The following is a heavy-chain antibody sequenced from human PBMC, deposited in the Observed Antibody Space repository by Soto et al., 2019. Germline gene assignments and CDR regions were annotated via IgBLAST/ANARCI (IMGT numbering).Heavy chain of an antibody. J-gene: IGHJ5*02. D-gene: IGHD6-13*01. CDR2: MNPNSGNA. CDR1: GYTFTSYE. V-gene: IGHV1-8*01. Sequence: QVQLVQSGAEVKKPGASVKVSCKASGYTFTSYEIHWVRQATGQGLEWMGWMNPNSGNAAYAQKYPGRVTMTRDISISTAYMELTVLTSKDTAAYYCVRGRSNSSWRQSGWFDPWGQGPLVTVSS. CDR3: VRGRSNSSWRQSGWFDP.